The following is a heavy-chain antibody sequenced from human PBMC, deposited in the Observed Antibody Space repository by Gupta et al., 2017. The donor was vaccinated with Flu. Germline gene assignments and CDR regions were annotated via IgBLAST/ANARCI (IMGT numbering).Heavy chain of an antibody. CDR3: ARHVIDFWKFDP. V-gene: IGHV4-59*08. D-gene: IGHD3-3*01. Sequence: QVQLQESGPGLVKPSETLSLTCTVSGGSISSYYWSWIRQPPGKGLEWIGYIYYSGSTNYNPSLKSRVTISVDTSKNQFSLKLSSVTAADTAVYYCARHVIDFWKFDPWGQGTLVTVSS. CDR2: IYYSGST. CDR1: GGSISSYY. J-gene: IGHJ5*02.